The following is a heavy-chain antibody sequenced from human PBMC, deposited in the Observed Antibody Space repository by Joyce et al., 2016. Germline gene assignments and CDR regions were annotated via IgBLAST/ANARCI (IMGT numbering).Heavy chain of an antibody. V-gene: IGHV3-74*01. CDR1: GFAFSGYW. CDR3: VRGISARPGGPNWFDP. Sequence: EVQLVESGGGLVQPGGSLRLSRAASGFAFSGYWIHWVRQAPGKVLVWVSLINTDGSSTRCADSVKGRFTISRDNAKNTLYLQMNSLRAEDTAVYYCVRGISARPGGPNWFDPWGQGTLVTVSS. J-gene: IGHJ5*02. CDR2: INTDGSST. D-gene: IGHD6-6*01.